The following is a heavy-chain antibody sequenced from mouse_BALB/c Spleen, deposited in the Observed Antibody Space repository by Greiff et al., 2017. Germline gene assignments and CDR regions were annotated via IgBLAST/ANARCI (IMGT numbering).Heavy chain of an antibody. D-gene: IGHD1-1*01. CDR3: ARGYYYGSSYFDY. CDR2: INPYNGDT. CDR1: GYSFTGYF. J-gene: IGHJ2*01. Sequence: VQLQQSGPELVKPGASVKISCKASGYSFTGYFMNWVMQSHGKSLEWIGRINPYNGDTFYNQKFKGKATLTVDKSSSTAHMELRSLASEVSAVYYCARGYYYGSSYFDYWGQGTTLTVSS. V-gene: IGHV1-20*02.